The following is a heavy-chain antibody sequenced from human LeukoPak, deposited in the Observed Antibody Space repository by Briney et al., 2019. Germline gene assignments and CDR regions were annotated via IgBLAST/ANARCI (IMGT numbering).Heavy chain of an antibody. CDR2: ISGNGGNT. CDR3: ARSNSLFRPFDY. Sequence: GGSLRLSCVASDFTFRNYAMSWVRQVPGRGLEWVSVISGNGGNTYYAESVKGRFTISRDNSKNTLYAQMNSLRAEDTAVYYCARSNSLFRPFDYWGQGTLVTVSS. CDR1: DFTFRNYA. J-gene: IGHJ4*02. D-gene: IGHD2-21*01. V-gene: IGHV3-23*01.